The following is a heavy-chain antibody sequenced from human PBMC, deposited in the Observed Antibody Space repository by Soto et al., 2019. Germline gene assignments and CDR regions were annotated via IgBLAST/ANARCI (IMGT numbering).Heavy chain of an antibody. CDR1: GFTFSNYA. V-gene: IGHV3-30-3*01. D-gene: IGHD6-13*01. J-gene: IGHJ6*02. Sequence: QVQLVESGGGVVQPGRSLRLSCAASGFTFSNYAMHWVRQAPGKGLEWVAVISHDGYNKYYADSVKGRFTISRDSSKNTLYLQMNSLGVEDTAVYSCARDSGSSWYFGMDVWGQGTTVTVSS. CDR2: ISHDGYNK. CDR3: ARDSGSSWYFGMDV.